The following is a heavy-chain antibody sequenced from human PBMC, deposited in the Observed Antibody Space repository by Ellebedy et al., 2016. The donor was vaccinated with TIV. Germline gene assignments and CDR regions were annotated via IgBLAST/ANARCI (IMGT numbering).Heavy chain of an antibody. D-gene: IGHD6-13*01. CDR2: ISGSGRST. CDR3: AKVVRGTYSSSFYYYGVDV. V-gene: IGHV3-23*01. CDR1: GFTFSSYT. Sequence: GESLKISCAASGFTFSSYTMIWVRQAPHKGLEWVSGISGSGRSTYYADSVKGRFAISRDSSTNTIDLQMNRLTVEATALYYCAKVVRGTYSSSFYYYGVDVWGQGTMVTVSS. J-gene: IGHJ6*02.